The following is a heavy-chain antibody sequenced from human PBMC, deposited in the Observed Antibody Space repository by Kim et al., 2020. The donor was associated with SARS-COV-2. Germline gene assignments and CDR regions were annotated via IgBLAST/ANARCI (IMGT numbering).Heavy chain of an antibody. J-gene: IGHJ4*02. V-gene: IGHV3-53*01. CDR2: T. CDR3: ARAVNGYYFDY. Sequence: TYSADSGGGRFPITRDSSENTLYLQMNTLRAEDTAVYYCARAVNGYYFDYWGQGTLVTVSS. D-gene: IGHD3-22*01.